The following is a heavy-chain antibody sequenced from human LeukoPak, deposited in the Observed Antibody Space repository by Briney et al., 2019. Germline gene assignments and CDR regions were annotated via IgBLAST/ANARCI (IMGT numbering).Heavy chain of an antibody. CDR2: IYYSGST. CDR3: ASTLELPYYYGMDV. V-gene: IGHV4-59*01. J-gene: IGHJ6*02. CDR1: AASISSSY. D-gene: IGHD1-26*01. Sequence: SETLSLTCTVSAASISSSYWSWIRQPPGKGLEWIGYIYYSGSTNYNPSLKSRVTISVDTSKNQFSLKLSSVTAADTAVYYCASTLELPYYYGMDVWGQGTTVTVSS.